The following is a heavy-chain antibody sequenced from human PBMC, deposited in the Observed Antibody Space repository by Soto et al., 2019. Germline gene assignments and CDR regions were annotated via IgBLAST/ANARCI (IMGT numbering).Heavy chain of an antibody. Sequence: PGGSLRLSCAASGFTFANCAMSWVRQAPGKGLEWVSNINGGGDITYYADSVKGRLTISRDNSKKTLYLQMNSLRAEDSAVYYCGKASCGSNSCYVDYWAPGTLVTVSS. J-gene: IGHJ4*02. CDR1: GFTFANCA. V-gene: IGHV3-23*01. D-gene: IGHD2-2*01. CDR2: INGGGDIT. CDR3: GKASCGSNSCYVDY.